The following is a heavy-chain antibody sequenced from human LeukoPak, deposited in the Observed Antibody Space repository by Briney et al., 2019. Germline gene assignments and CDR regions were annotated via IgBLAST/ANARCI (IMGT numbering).Heavy chain of an antibody. CDR3: ASKTQGYSGYVDAFDI. V-gene: IGHV4-4*02. J-gene: IGHJ3*02. D-gene: IGHD5-12*01. Sequence: SETLSLTCAVSGGSTSSSNWWSWVRQPPGKGLEWIGEIYHSGSTNYNPSLKSRVTISVDKSKNQFSLKLSSVTAADTAVYYCASKTQGYSGYVDAFDIWGQGTMVTVSS. CDR1: GGSTSSSNW. CDR2: IYHSGST.